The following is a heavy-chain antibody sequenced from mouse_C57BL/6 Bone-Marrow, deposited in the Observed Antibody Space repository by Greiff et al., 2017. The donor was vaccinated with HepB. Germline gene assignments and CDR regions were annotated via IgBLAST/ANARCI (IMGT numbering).Heavy chain of an antibody. V-gene: IGHV1-80*01. CDR2: IYPGDGDT. Sequence: QVQLQQSGAELVKPGASVKISCKASGYAFSSYWMNWVKQRPGKGLEWIGQIYPGDGDTNYNGKFKGKATLTADKSSSTAYMQLSSLTSEDSAVYFCARSKFITTVVATDYYAMDYWGQGTSVTVSS. D-gene: IGHD1-1*01. CDR3: ARSKFITTVVATDYYAMDY. J-gene: IGHJ4*01. CDR1: GYAFSSYW.